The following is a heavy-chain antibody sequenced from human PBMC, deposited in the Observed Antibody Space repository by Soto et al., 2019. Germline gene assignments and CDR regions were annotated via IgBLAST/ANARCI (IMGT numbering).Heavy chain of an antibody. Sequence: ASVKVSCKASGYTFTSYYMHWVRQAPGQGLEWMGIINPSGGSTSYAQKFQGRVTMTRDTSTSTVYMELSSLRSEDTAVYYCARDPNGRGYSYGEYYYYGMDVRRQGTTVTVSS. CDR1: GYTFTSYY. CDR2: INPSGGST. J-gene: IGHJ6*02. CDR3: ARDPNGRGYSYGEYYYYGMDV. D-gene: IGHD5-18*01. V-gene: IGHV1-46*01.